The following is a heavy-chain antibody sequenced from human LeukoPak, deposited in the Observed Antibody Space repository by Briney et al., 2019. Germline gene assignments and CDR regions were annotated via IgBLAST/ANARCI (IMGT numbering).Heavy chain of an antibody. J-gene: IGHJ6*02. V-gene: IGHV3-30-3*01. CDR3: ARDGADYYGMDV. CDR1: GFTFSSYA. CDR2: ISYDGSNK. Sequence: GRSLRLSCAASGFTFSSYAMHWVRQAPGKGLEWVAVISYDGSNKYYADSVKGRFTISRDNSKNTLYLQMNSLRAEDTAVYYCARDGADYYGMDVWGQGALVTVSS. D-gene: IGHD3-16*01.